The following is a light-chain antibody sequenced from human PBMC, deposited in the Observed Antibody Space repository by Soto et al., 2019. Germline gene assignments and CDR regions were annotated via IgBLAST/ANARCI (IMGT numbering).Light chain of an antibody. Sequence: QSVLTQPPSVSEAPRQRVTISCFGSSSNIGKNAVNWYQQFPGKAPKLLIYYDDLLPSGVSDRFSGSKSGTSASLAISGLQSEDDVDYYCATWDDKLNGWLFGGGTKLTVL. J-gene: IGLJ3*02. CDR2: YDD. V-gene: IGLV1-36*01. CDR1: SSNIGKNA. CDR3: ATWDDKLNGWL.